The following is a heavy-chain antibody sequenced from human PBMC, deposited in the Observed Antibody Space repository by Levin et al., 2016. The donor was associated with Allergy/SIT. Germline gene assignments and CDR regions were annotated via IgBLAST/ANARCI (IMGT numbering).Heavy chain of an antibody. CDR3: ARDSGTYFGRGGFDI. J-gene: IGHJ3*02. CDR2: LKNNEGFI. Sequence: VRQAPGKGLEWVSSLKNNEGFIYYADSVRGRFTISRDNAKNSLYLQMNSLRVEDTAVYYCARDSGTYFGRGGFDIWGQGTMVTVSS. V-gene: IGHV3-21*01. D-gene: IGHD1-26*01.